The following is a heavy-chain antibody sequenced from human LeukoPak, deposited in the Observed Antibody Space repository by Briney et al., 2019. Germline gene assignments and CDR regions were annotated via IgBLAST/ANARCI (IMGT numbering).Heavy chain of an antibody. D-gene: IGHD3-10*01. CDR1: GYTFTNYG. CDR2: ISAYNGNT. Sequence: GASVKVSCKASGYTFTNYGVSWVRQAPGQGLEWMGWISAYNGNTNYAQKLQGRVTMTTDTSTSTAYMELRSLRSDDTAVYYCARRDYGSGSPLYDYWGQGTLVTVSS. CDR3: ARRDYGSGSPLYDY. J-gene: IGHJ4*02. V-gene: IGHV1-18*01.